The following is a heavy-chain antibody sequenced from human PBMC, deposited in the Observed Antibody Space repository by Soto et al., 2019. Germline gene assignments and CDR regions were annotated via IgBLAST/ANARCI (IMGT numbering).Heavy chain of an antibody. V-gene: IGHV1-18*01. CDR3: ARVHGSGSPTYYFDY. CDR1: SYSFGSYG. Sequence: GASVKVSCKASSYSFGSYGMSWVRQAPGQGLEWMGWINAYNGNTNYAQKLQGRVTMTTDTSTSTAYMELRSLRSDDTAVYYCARVHGSGSPTYYFDYWGQGTLVTVSS. CDR2: INAYNGNT. J-gene: IGHJ4*02. D-gene: IGHD3-10*01.